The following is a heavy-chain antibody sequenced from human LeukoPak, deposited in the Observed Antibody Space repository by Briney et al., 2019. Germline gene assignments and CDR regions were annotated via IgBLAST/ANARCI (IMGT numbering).Heavy chain of an antibody. CDR3: ARGAAVAGNYYYYYMDV. J-gene: IGHJ6*03. CDR2: ISAYNGNT. V-gene: IGHV1-18*01. CDR1: GYTFTSYG. D-gene: IGHD6-19*01. Sequence: ASVKVSCKASGYTFTSYGISWVRQAPGQGLEWMGWISAYNGNTNYAQKLQGRVTMTTDTSTSTAYMELRSLRSDDTAVYYCARGAAVAGNYYYYYMDVWGKGTTVTVSS.